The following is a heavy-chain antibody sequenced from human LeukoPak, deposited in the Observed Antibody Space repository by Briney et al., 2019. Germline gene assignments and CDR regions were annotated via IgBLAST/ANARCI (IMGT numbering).Heavy chain of an antibody. J-gene: IGHJ3*02. CDR1: GESISSYY. Sequence: PSETLSLTCIVSGESISSYYWSWIRQPPGKGLEWIGYSYDSGSTNYNPSLKSRVTISVDTSRNQFSLKLSSVTAADTAVYYCARAQDYGDYGDAFDIWGQGTMVTVSS. V-gene: IGHV4-59*01. D-gene: IGHD4-17*01. CDR2: SYDSGST. CDR3: ARAQDYGDYGDAFDI.